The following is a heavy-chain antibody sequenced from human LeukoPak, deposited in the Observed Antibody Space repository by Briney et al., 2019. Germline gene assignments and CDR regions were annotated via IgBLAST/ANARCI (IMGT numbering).Heavy chain of an antibody. CDR1: DGSFSDYH. D-gene: IGHD3-10*01. Sequence: SETLSLTCALYDGSFSDYHWSWIRQPPGKGLEGSGEINQSGVTTYNPSLKSRVTLSVDTSKRQFSLKLTSVTAADTAVYYCGSLQQIRGLRVFDYWGQGALVTVSS. CDR3: GSLQQIRGLRVFDY. J-gene: IGHJ4*02. V-gene: IGHV4-34*01. CDR2: INQSGVT.